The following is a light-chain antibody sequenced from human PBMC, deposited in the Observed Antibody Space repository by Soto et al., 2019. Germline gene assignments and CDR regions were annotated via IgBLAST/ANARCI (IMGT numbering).Light chain of an antibody. J-gene: IGKJ5*01. Sequence: EIALTQSPGTLSLSPGERATLSCRASQSVSRSYLAWYQQKPGQAPRLLIYAASSRATGIPDRFSGSGSGTDFTLTISRLEPEDFAVYYCHQYGSSPFITFGQGTRL. CDR3: HQYGSSPFIT. CDR1: QSVSRSY. CDR2: AAS. V-gene: IGKV3-20*01.